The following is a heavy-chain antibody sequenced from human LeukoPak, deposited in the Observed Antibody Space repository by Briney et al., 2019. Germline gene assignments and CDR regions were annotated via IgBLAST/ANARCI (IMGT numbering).Heavy chain of an antibody. CDR1: GFTFSSYW. Sequence: GGSLRLSCAASGFTFSSYWMHWVRQAPGKGLVWVSRIRSDGSNTNYADSVKGRLTISRDNAKNTLHLQMNSLRAEDTAVYYCARGGYYGSGRYYFDSWGQGTLVTVSS. D-gene: IGHD3-3*01. J-gene: IGHJ4*02. CDR2: IRSDGSNT. CDR3: ARGGYYGSGRYYFDS. V-gene: IGHV3-74*01.